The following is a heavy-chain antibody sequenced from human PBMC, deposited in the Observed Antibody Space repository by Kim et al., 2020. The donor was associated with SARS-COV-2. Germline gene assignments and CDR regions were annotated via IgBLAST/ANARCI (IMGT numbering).Heavy chain of an antibody. CDR2: ISHSGNFM. V-gene: IGHV3-21*01. CDR1: GFTFTSYN. J-gene: IGHJ4*02. CDR3: AGGIFGRITMVRTYYFVD. D-gene: IGHD3-10*01. Sequence: GGSLRLSCAASGFTFTSYNMNWVRQAPGKGLEWVSSISHSGNFMYYADSVKGRFTISRDNAKNSLYLQMNSLRAEDTAVYYCAGGIFGRITMVRTYYFVDWGQGTPVTVSS.